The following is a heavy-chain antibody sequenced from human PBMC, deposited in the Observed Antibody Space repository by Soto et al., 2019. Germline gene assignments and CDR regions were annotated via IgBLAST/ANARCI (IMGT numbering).Heavy chain of an antibody. J-gene: IGHJ4*02. Sequence: EVPLVESGGGLVKPGGSLRLSCAASGFPFSAYTINWVRQAPGKGLEWVSSLSSSSVYIYYADSVKGRFTISRDNAKKSLYLQMNSLRGEDTAVYYCAVVAATADLDFWGQGTLVTVSS. CDR2: LSSSSVYI. D-gene: IGHD2-15*01. V-gene: IGHV3-21*01. CDR1: GFPFSAYT. CDR3: AVVAATADLDF.